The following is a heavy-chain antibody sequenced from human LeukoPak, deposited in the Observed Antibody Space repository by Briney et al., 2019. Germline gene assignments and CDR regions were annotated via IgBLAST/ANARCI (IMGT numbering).Heavy chain of an antibody. CDR2: ISGSGGRT. V-gene: IGHV3-23*01. J-gene: IGHJ3*02. Sequence: GGSLRLSCAASGFTFSNYAMSWVRQAPGKGLGWVSGISGSGGRTFYADSVKGRFSISRENSKKTLYLQMNSLRAEDTAIYYCANEDGNSGDAFDIWGQGTMVTVSS. CDR1: GFTFSNYA. D-gene: IGHD4-23*01. CDR3: ANEDGNSGDAFDI.